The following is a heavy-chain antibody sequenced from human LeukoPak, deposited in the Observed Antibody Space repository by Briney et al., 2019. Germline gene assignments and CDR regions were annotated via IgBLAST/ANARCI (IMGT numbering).Heavy chain of an antibody. V-gene: IGHV4-59*12. J-gene: IGHJ6*03. CDR2: IYYSGST. D-gene: IGHD5-18*01. CDR1: GGSISSYY. CDR3: ARGYVSPTTGHGYSYGYYYYYYMDV. Sequence: PSETLSLTCTVSGGSISSYYWSWIRQPPGKGLEWIGYIYYSGSTNYNPSLKSRVTISVDTSKNQFSLQLNSVTPEDTAVYYCARGYVSPTTGHGYSYGYYYYYYMDVWGKGTTVTVSS.